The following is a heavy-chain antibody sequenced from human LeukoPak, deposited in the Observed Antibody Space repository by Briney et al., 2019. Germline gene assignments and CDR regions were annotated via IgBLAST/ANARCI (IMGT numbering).Heavy chain of an antibody. CDR3: ARDGGGDYYDSSGYSDY. CDR2: ISSSSSYI. D-gene: IGHD3-22*01. Sequence: GGSLRLSCAASGLTFSSYGMNWVRQAPGKGLEWVSSISSSSSYIYYADSVKGRFTISRDNAKNSLYLQMNSLRAEDTAVYYCARDGGGDYYDSSGYSDYWGQGTLVTVSS. J-gene: IGHJ4*02. V-gene: IGHV3-21*01. CDR1: GLTFSSYG.